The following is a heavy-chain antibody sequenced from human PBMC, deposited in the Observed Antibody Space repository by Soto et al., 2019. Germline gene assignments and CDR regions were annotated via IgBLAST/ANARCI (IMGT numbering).Heavy chain of an antibody. J-gene: IGHJ6*03. D-gene: IGHD6-13*01. CDR2: IYYSGST. CDR1: GGSISSYY. CDR3: ARGIAAAGTWVNYYYYMDV. V-gene: IGHV4-59*01. Sequence: PSETLSLTCTVSGGSISSYYWSWIRQPPGKGLEWIGYIYYSGSTNYNPSLKSRVTISVDTSKNQFSLKLSSVTAADTAVYYCARGIAAAGTWVNYYYYMDVWGKGTTVTVSS.